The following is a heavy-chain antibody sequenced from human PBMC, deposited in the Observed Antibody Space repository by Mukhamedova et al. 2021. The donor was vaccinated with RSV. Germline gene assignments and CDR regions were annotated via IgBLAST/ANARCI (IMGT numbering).Heavy chain of an antibody. CDR3: ASSVRAENGNDADAFDI. V-gene: IGHV1-69*15. CDR1: A. J-gene: IGHJ3*02. Sequence: AISWVRQAPGQGLEWMGRIIPIFGTANYAQKFQGRVTITADESTSTAYMELSSLRSEDTAVYYCASSVRAENGNDADAFDIWGQ. CDR2: IIPIFGTA. D-gene: IGHD1-1*01.